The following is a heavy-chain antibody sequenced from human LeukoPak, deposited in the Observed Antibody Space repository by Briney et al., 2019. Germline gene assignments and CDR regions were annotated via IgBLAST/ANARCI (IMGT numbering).Heavy chain of an antibody. CDR1: GGSISSYY. D-gene: IGHD3-16*02. CDR2: IYYSGST. CDR3: ARDWVTFGGVIVRGDAFDI. Sequence: SETLSLTCTVSGGSISSYYWSWVRQPPGKGLEWIGYIYYSGSTNYNPSLKSRVTISVDTSKNQFSLKLSSVTAADTAVYYCARDWVTFGGVIVRGDAFDIWGQGTMVTVSS. V-gene: IGHV4-59*12. J-gene: IGHJ3*02.